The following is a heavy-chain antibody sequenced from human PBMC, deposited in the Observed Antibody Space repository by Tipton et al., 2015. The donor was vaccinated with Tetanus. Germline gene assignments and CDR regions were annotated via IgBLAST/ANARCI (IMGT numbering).Heavy chain of an antibody. V-gene: IGHV3-23*01. CDR1: GFTFSSYA. CDR3: AKVRGIVVVVARFDY. J-gene: IGHJ4*02. D-gene: IGHD2-15*01. Sequence: SLRLSCAASGFTFSSYAMSWVHQAPGKGLEWVSAISGSGGSTYYADSVKGRFTISRDNSKNTLYLQMNSLRAEDTAVYYCAKVRGIVVVVARFDYWGQGTLVTVSS. CDR2: ISGSGGST.